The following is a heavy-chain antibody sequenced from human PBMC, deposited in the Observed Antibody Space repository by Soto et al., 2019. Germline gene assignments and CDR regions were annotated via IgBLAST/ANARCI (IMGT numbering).Heavy chain of an antibody. Sequence: PSETLSLTCTVSDGSLSPNYWSWIRQPPGKGLEWLGYIYYAGTTTYNPSLQSRVSISLDTSKNEVSLKLTSVTAADTAIYFCARQGAFYQAMDSWGQGTLVTVSS. CDR1: DGSLSPNY. J-gene: IGHJ1*01. CDR3: ARQGAFYQAMDS. D-gene: IGHD2-2*01. CDR2: IYYAGTT. V-gene: IGHV4-59*08.